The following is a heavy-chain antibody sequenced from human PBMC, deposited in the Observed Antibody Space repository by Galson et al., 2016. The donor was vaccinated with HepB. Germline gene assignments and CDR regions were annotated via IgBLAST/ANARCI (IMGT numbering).Heavy chain of an antibody. CDR3: ARDGDAYNFDY. J-gene: IGHJ4*02. Sequence: SLRLSCAASGFTFSRSWMSWVRQAPGKGLEWVANIKQDGSEKYYVDSVKGRFTISRDNAKNTLYLQMNSLRAEDTAVYYCARDGDAYNFDYWGQGTLVTVSS. CDR1: GFTFSRSW. V-gene: IGHV3-7*01. CDR2: IKQDGSEK. D-gene: IGHD5-24*01.